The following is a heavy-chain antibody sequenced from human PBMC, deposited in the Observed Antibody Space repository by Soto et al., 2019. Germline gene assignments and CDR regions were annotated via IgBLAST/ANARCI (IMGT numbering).Heavy chain of an antibody. V-gene: IGHV1-2*04. J-gene: IGHJ3*02. CDR1: GYTFTGHY. CDR3: ARDQSVGEGNDAFDI. D-gene: IGHD1-26*01. Sequence: QVHLVQSGDEVMKPGASVKVSCKTSGYTFTGHYIHWVRQAPGQGLEWMGWINPNSGGTNYAQNFQVWVTMTRDTSINTAYMELSRLKSEATDVYYCARDQSVGEGNDAFDIWGQGTMVTVSS. CDR2: INPNSGGT.